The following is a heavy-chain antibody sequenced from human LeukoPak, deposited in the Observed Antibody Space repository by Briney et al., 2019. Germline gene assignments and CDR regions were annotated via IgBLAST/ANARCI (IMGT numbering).Heavy chain of an antibody. V-gene: IGHV1-69*05. CDR3: ARDSTYGSGSFDY. Sequence: SVKVSCXASGGTFSSYAISWVRQAPGQGLEWMGRIIPIFGTANYAQKFQGRVTITTDESTSTAYMELSSLRSEDTAVYYCARDSTYGSGSFDYWGQGTLVTVSS. CDR1: GGTFSSYA. CDR2: IIPIFGTA. J-gene: IGHJ4*02. D-gene: IGHD3-10*01.